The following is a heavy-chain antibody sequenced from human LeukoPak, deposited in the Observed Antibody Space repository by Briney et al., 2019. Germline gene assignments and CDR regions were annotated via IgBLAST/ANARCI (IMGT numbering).Heavy chain of an antibody. D-gene: IGHD1-26*01. CDR1: GFTFSSYA. J-gene: IGHJ6*02. CDR3: AKVKVGATTDYYGMDV. CDR2: ISGSGGST. Sequence: GGSLRLSCAASGFTFSSYAMSWVRQAPGKGLEWVSAISGSGGSTYYADSVKGRFTISRDNSKNTLYLQMNSLRAEDTAVYYCAKVKVGATTDYYGMDVWGQGTTVTVSS. V-gene: IGHV3-23*01.